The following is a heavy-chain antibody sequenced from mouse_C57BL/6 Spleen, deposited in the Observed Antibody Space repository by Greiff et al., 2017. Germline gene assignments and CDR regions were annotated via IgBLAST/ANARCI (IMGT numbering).Heavy chain of an antibody. CDR3: TTFDGYYRYYYAMDY. V-gene: IGHV14-4*01. J-gene: IGHJ4*01. Sequence: EVQLQESGAELVRPGASVKLSCTASGFNIKDDYMHWVKQRPEQGLEWIGWIDPENGDTEYASKFQGKATITADTSSNTAYLQLSSLTSEDTAVYYCTTFDGYYRYYYAMDYWGQGTSVTVSS. CDR1: GFNIKDDY. CDR2: IDPENGDT. D-gene: IGHD2-3*01.